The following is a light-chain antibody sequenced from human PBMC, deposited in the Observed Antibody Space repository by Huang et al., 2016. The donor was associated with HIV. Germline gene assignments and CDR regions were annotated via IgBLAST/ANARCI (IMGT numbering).Light chain of an antibody. CDR1: QSVLYSSNNKNY. V-gene: IGKV4-1*01. J-gene: IGKJ2*01. CDR3: QQYYTSPPAYT. Sequence: DIVMTQSPDSLAVSLGERATINCKSSQSVLYSSNNKNYLAWYQQKPGHPPKLVIYWASTRESGVPDRFSGSGSGTDFTLTLDSLQAEDVALYYCQQYYTSPPAYTFGQGTRLEIK. CDR2: WAS.